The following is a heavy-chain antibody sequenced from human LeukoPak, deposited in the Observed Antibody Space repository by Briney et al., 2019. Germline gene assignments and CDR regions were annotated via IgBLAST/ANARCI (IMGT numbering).Heavy chain of an antibody. Sequence: GGSLRLSCAASGFTFSSYGMHWVRQAPGKGLEWVAVISYDGSNKYYADSVKGRFTISRDNSKNTVYLQMNCLRAEDTAVYYCARDLAFSTSCFDYWGQGTLVTVSS. CDR1: GFTFSSYG. V-gene: IGHV3-30*03. J-gene: IGHJ4*02. CDR2: ISYDGSNK. D-gene: IGHD2-2*01. CDR3: ARDLAFSTSCFDY.